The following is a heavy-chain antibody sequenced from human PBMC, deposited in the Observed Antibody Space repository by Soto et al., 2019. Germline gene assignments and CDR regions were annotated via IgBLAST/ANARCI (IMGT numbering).Heavy chain of an antibody. Sequence: GGSLRLSCAASGFTFSSYPMNWVRQTPGKGLEWVSAISDSGGSTYYADSVKDRFTISRDNSKDTLYMQMSSLRAEDTAVYYCAKDRYNPGSGYYLVYYWGKGTLVTVSS. D-gene: IGHD3-22*01. J-gene: IGHJ4*02. CDR3: AKDRYNPGSGYYLVYY. CDR2: ISDSGGST. CDR1: GFTFSSYP. V-gene: IGHV3-23*01.